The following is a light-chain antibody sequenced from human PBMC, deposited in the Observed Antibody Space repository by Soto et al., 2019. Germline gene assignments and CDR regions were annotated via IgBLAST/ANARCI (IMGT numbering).Light chain of an antibody. V-gene: IGKV1-39*01. J-gene: IGKJ1*01. CDR3: QQSYNTPLT. Sequence: DIQMTQSPSSLSASVGDRVTITCRASETVSSYLNWYQHKAGKAPKVLIYGAISLKSGVPSRFSGSGSGTDFTLTISSLQPEDFATYYCQQSYNTPLTFGQGTKVEIK. CDR2: GAI. CDR1: ETVSSY.